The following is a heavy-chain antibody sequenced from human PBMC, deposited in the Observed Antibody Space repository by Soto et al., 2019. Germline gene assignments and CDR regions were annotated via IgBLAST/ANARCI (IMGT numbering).Heavy chain of an antibody. V-gene: IGHV3-15*07. CDR1: GFIFSNAW. CDR2: LKSKIDGGTT. J-gene: IGHJ4*02. D-gene: IGHD2-2*01. Sequence: EVQLVEAGGGLVKPGGSLRLSCAASGFIFSNAWINWVRQAPGKGPEWVGRLKSKIDGGTTDYAAPVKGRFTISRDDSKNTLYMQMNSLKTEDTVVYYCTPSSPIIVVPGAMRLLGYWGQGTLVTVSS. CDR3: TPSSPIIVVPGAMRLLGY.